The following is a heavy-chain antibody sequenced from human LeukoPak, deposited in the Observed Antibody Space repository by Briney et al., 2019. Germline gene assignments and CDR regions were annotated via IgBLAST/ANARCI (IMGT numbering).Heavy chain of an antibody. CDR1: GYTFTGYY. Sequence: ASVKVSCKASGYTFTGYYMHSVRQDPGHWLELIGWINPNSGGTNYAQKFQGRVTMTRDTSISTAYMELSRLRSDDTAVYYCARDGVGATQFDYWGQGTLVTVSS. V-gene: IGHV1-2*02. CDR3: ARDGVGATQFDY. CDR2: INPNSGGT. D-gene: IGHD1-26*01. J-gene: IGHJ4*02.